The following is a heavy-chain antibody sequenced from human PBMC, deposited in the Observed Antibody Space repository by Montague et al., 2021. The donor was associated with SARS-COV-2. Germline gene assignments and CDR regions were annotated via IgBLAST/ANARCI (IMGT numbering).Heavy chain of an antibody. D-gene: IGHD6-19*01. CDR1: GRSISSTTYY. V-gene: IGHV4-39*01. CDR3: ATIAGTGTDGGFDY. J-gene: IGHJ4*02. Sequence: SETLSLTCTLSGRSISSTTYYWGWIRQPPRKGLEWIGSIYYSGTTYYNPSLKGRVTISIDTSKNQFSLKLRSVTAADTAVFYCATIAGTGTDGGFDYWGQGTLVTVSS. CDR2: IYYSGTT.